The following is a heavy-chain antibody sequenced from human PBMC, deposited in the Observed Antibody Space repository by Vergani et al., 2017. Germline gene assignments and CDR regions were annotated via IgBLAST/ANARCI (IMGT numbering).Heavy chain of an antibody. CDR3: VVTPPYFTYYLDV. D-gene: IGHD3-3*01. J-gene: IGHJ6*04. V-gene: IGHV3-73*02. CDR2: IRRKSNTYAT. CDR1: GFSLTASA. Sequence: DEQVVESGGGLVLPGGSLKLSCAVSGFSLTASAVHWVRQASGKGLGWLGHIRRKSNTYATAYAASVKGRFTISRDESDNTAFLQLSSLKPEDTALYFCVVTPPYFTYYLDVWGKGTSVTVSS.